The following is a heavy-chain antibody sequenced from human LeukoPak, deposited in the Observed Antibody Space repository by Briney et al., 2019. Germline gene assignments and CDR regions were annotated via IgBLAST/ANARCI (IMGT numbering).Heavy chain of an antibody. CDR3: ARCAGTPRYCYFYYYMDV. J-gene: IGHJ6*03. V-gene: IGHV3-48*04. D-gene: IGHD1/OR15-1a*01. CDR2: ISTRGSTI. CDR1: GFTFSSYA. Sequence: PGGSLRLSCAASGFTFSSYAMSWIRQAPGKGLEWLSYISTRGSTIYYADSVKGRFTISRDNAKNSLYLQMNSLRAEDTAVYFCARCAGTPRYCYFYYYMDVWGKGTTVTVSS.